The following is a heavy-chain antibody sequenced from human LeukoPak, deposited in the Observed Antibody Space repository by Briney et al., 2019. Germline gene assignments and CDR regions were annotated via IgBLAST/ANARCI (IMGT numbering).Heavy chain of an antibody. CDR1: GGSLSGHF. Sequence: SDTLSLTCTVSGGSLSGHFWSWFRRPPGKGLENIGYIHSSGSTNYNPSYKSRVTVSLEMSKNQFSLSLSSVTAADTAVYYCARDAPRQRLDYGSGTPNWFDPWGQGTLVTVSS. J-gene: IGHJ5*02. CDR2: IHSSGST. V-gene: IGHV4-59*11. D-gene: IGHD3-10*01. CDR3: ARDAPRQRLDYGSGTPNWFDP.